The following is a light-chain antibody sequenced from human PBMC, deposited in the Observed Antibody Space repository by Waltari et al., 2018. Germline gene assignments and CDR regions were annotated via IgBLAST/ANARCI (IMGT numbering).Light chain of an antibody. Sequence: ELVLTQSPATLSLSPGERATLSCRASQSVSSYLAWYQQKPGQAPRHLIYDASNRATGIPARFSGSGSGTDFTLTISSLEPEDFAVYYCQQRSNWPPWTFGQGTRLEIK. CDR2: DAS. V-gene: IGKV3-11*01. CDR1: QSVSSY. CDR3: QQRSNWPPWT. J-gene: IGKJ5*01.